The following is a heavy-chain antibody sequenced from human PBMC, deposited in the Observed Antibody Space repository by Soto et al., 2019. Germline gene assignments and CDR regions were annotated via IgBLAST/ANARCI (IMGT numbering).Heavy chain of an antibody. CDR2: IYWNDEK. CDR3: AHSIRGWYEPFDY. CDR1: GFSLRTSGMG. V-gene: IGHV2-5*01. D-gene: IGHD6-19*01. Sequence: QITLKESGPTLVKPTQTLTLTRTFSGFSLRTSGMGVGWIRQSPGKALEWLALIYWNDEKYHSPSLKSRLTITKDTSKDQVVLTMTNMDIVDTGTYYCAHSIRGWYEPFDYWGQGTLVTVSS. J-gene: IGHJ4*02.